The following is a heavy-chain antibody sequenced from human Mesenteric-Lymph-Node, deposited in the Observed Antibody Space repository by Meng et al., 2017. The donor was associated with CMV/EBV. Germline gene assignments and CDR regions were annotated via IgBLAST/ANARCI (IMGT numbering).Heavy chain of an antibody. J-gene: IGHJ4*02. CDR3: ARCPVMPTAIDY. V-gene: IGHV4-39*07. CDR2: IYYSGST. Sequence: SETLSLTCTVSGGSISSSTYYWGWIRQPPRKGLEWIGTIYYSGSTYYSPSLKSRVTISVDTSTNQFSLKLSSVTAADTAVYYCARCPVMPTAIDYWGQGALVTVSS. CDR1: GGSISSSTYY. D-gene: IGHD1-1*01.